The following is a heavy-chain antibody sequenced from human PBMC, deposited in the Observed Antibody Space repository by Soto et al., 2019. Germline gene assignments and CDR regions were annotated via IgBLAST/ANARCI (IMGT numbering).Heavy chain of an antibody. J-gene: IGHJ3*02. D-gene: IGHD3-22*01. Sequence: QVQLQESGPGLVKPSQTLSLTCSVSGDSISRIDYYWTWIRQHPEKGLEWIGNIYFRGHTYYSPSLESRLTISVETSKNQFSLKLTSVTAADTAVYYCAREGGSYDSGGYLIRGAFDIWGQGTMVTVSS. CDR2: IYFRGHT. V-gene: IGHV4-31*03. CDR1: GDSISRIDYY. CDR3: AREGGSYDSGGYLIRGAFDI.